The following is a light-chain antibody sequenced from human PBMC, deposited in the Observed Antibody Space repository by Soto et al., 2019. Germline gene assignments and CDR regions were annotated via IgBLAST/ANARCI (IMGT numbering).Light chain of an antibody. V-gene: IGKV3-15*01. Sequence: EIVMTQSPATLSVSPGERATLSCKARQSVSTNLAWYQQKPGQAPRLLIYGASTRATDIPARFSGSGSGTEFTLTISSLQSEDVAVYFCQQYNSWPPWAFGQGTKVDI. J-gene: IGKJ1*01. CDR3: QQYNSWPPWA. CDR1: QSVSTN. CDR2: GAS.